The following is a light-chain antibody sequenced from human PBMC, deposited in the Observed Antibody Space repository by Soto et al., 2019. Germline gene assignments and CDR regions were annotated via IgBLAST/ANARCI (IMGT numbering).Light chain of an antibody. CDR3: SSYTSSSTQV. Sequence: QSALTQLAAVSGSPGQSITISCTGTSSDVGGYKYVSWYQQHPGKAPKLIIYEVSNRPSGVSNRFSGSKSGNTASLTISGLQAEDEADYYCSSYTSSSTQVFGTGTKVTVL. V-gene: IGLV2-14*01. CDR1: SSDVGGYKY. J-gene: IGLJ1*01. CDR2: EVS.